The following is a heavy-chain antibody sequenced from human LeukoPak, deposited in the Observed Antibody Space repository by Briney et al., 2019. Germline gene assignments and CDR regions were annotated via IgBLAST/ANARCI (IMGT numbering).Heavy chain of an antibody. CDR3: AKDINWNDGFDY. J-gene: IGHJ4*02. Sequence: GGSLGLSCAASGFTFSSYAMSWVRQAPGKGLEWVSAISGSGGSTYYADSVKGRFTISRDNSKNTLYLQMNSLRAEDTAVYYCAKDINWNDGFDYWGQGTLVTVSS. CDR1: GFTFSSYA. V-gene: IGHV3-23*01. CDR2: ISGSGGST. D-gene: IGHD1-1*01.